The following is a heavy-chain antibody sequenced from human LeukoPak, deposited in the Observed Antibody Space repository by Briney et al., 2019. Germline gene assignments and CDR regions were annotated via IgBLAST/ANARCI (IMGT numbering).Heavy chain of an antibody. D-gene: IGHD5-18*01. CDR1: GFTFSSYW. J-gene: IGHJ6*02. CDR3: ARVGYSYGYPQYYYGMDV. CDR2: IKQDGSEK. Sequence: GGSLRLSCAASGFTFSSYWMSWVRQAPGKGLEWVANIKQDGSEKYYVDSVKGRFTISRDNAKNSLYLQMNSLRAEDTAVYYCARVGYSYGYPQYYYGMDVWGQGTTVTVSS. V-gene: IGHV3-7*01.